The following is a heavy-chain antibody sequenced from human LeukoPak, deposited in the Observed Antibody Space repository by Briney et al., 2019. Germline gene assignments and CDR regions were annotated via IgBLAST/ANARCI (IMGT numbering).Heavy chain of an antibody. D-gene: IGHD3-3*01. J-gene: IGHJ4*02. Sequence: AASVKVSCKTSGYTFTNYGIGWVRQAPGQGLEWVGWISAYNGNTNYAQKLQDRVTMTTDTSTRTAYMELTSLRSDDTAVYYCARVGSLGHYPPAYWGQGTLVTVSS. CDR1: GYTFTNYG. CDR2: ISAYNGNT. V-gene: IGHV1-18*01. CDR3: ARVGSLGHYPPAY.